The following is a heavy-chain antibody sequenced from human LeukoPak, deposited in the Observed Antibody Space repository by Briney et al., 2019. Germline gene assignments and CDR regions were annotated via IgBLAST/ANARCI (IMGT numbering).Heavy chain of an antibody. J-gene: IGHJ4*02. D-gene: IGHD3-3*01. CDR1: GGSISSYY. V-gene: IGHV4-59*08. CDR3: ARGDFWSGYRLDY. Sequence: SETLSLTCTVSGGSISSYYWSWIRQPPGKGVEWIGYIYYSGSTNYNPSLKSRVTISVDTSKNQFSLKLSSVTAADTAVYYCARGDFWSGYRLDYWGQGTLVTVSS. CDR2: IYYSGST.